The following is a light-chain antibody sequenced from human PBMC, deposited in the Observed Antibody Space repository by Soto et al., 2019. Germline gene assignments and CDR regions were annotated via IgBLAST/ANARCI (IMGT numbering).Light chain of an antibody. J-gene: IGLJ1*01. Sequence: VLTQPPSASGTPGQRVTISCSGSSSNIGSNTVNWYQQLPGTAPKLLIYSNNQRPSGVPDRFSGSKSGTSASLAISGLQSEDEADYYCAAWDDSLNGYVFGTGTKV. CDR3: AAWDDSLNGYV. V-gene: IGLV1-44*01. CDR1: SSNIGSNT. CDR2: SNN.